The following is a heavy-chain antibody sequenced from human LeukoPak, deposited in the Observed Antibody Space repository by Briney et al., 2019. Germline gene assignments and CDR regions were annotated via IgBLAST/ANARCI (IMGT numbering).Heavy chain of an antibody. V-gene: IGHV3-11*01. CDR2: ISNSGSTI. CDR1: GFPFSDYY. CDR3: AREHTSGTYYIDY. J-gene: IGHJ4*02. D-gene: IGHD1-26*01. Sequence: GGSLRLSCAASGFPFSDYYMTWIRQAPGKGLEWVSYISNSGSTIYYADSVKGRFTISRDNGKNSLYLQMNSLRAEDTAVYYCAREHTSGTYYIDYWGQGTLVTVSS.